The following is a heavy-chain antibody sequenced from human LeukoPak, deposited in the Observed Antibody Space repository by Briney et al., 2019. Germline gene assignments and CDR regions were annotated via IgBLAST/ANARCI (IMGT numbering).Heavy chain of an antibody. J-gene: IGHJ4*02. CDR2: IKQDGTEK. CDR1: GLTFSSYW. D-gene: IGHD3-9*01. V-gene: IGHV3-7*03. CDR3: VKDHGWLLYS. Sequence: GGSLRLSCAASGLTFSSYWMSWVRQAPGKGLEWVANIKQDGTEKYYVDSVKGRFTISRDNSKNTLYLQMNSLRADDTAVYYCVKDHGWLLYSWGQGTLVTVSS.